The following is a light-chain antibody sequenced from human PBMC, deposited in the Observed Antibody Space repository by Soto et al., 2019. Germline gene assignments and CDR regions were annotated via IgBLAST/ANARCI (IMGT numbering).Light chain of an antibody. J-gene: IGKJ1*01. Sequence: DIQRTQPPSTLFATVGDRDTITCRASQTFVRWLAWYQQRPGKAPKILIYHASSLETGVPSRFSGSGSGTDFTLTISRLEPEDFAVYYCQQYGSSGTFGQGTKVDIK. CDR2: HAS. CDR3: QQYGSSGT. V-gene: IGKV1-5*01. CDR1: QTFVRW.